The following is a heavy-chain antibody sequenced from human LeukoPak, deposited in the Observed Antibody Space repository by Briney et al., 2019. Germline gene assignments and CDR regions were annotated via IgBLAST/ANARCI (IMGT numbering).Heavy chain of an antibody. CDR1: GGSFGGYY. J-gene: IGHJ4*02. CDR3: ARGGCSGNSCPSDY. CDR2: INHSGST. Sequence: SETLSLTCAVYGGSFGGYYWSWIRQPPGKGLEWIGEINHSGSTNYKPSLKSRVTISVDTSKNQFSLKLSSVTAADTAVYYCARGGCSGNSCPSDYWGQGTLVTVSS. D-gene: IGHD2-2*01. V-gene: IGHV4-34*01.